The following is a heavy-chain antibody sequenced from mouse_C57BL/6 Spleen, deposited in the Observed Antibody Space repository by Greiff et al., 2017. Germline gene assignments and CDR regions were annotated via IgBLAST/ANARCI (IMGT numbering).Heavy chain of an antibody. Sequence: VHLVESGAELARPGASVKLSCKASGYTFPSYGISWVKQRTGQGLEWIGEIYPRSGNTYYNEKFKGKATLTADKSSSTAYMELRSLTSEDSAVYFCARRVPGGGDAMDYWGQGTSVTVSS. CDR3: ARRVPGGGDAMDY. J-gene: IGHJ4*01. CDR1: GYTFPSYG. CDR2: IYPRSGNT. V-gene: IGHV1-81*01.